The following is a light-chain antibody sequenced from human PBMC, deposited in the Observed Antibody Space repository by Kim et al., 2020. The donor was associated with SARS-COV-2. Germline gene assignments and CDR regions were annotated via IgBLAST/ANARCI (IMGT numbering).Light chain of an antibody. CDR1: QSVSSY. CDR3: QQRSNWPPYS. J-gene: IGKJ2*03. Sequence: LSPGERATLSCRASQSVSSYLAWYQQKPGQAPRLLIYDASNRATGIPARFSGSGSGTDFTLTISSLEPEDFAVYYCQQRSNWPPYSFGQGTKLEIK. V-gene: IGKV3-11*01. CDR2: DAS.